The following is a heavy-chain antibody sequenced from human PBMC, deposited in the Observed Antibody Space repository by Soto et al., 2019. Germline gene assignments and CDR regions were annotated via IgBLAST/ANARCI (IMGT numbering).Heavy chain of an antibody. CDR2: IIPIFGTA. Sequence: SAKPTSKARGGTFRSYARSWVRQAPGEGLEWMGGIIPIFGTANYAQKFQGRVTITADESTSTAYMELSSLRSEDTAVYYCARGSVVGRIAVAGTGWFDPWGQGTLVTVSS. V-gene: IGHV1-69*13. D-gene: IGHD6-19*01. CDR1: GGTFRSYA. CDR3: ARGSVVGRIAVAGTGWFDP. J-gene: IGHJ5*02.